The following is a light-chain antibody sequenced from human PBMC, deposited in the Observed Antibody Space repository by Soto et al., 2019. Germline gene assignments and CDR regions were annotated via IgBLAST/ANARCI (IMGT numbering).Light chain of an antibody. CDR2: EIV. CDR1: SDDIGAYDR. V-gene: IGLV2-14*01. Sequence: QSLQTQPASLSVSPGQSITISSTGTSDDIGAYDRVSWFQQYPGEAPKIIIYEIVHRPSGISNRFSGSKSGNIASLTIFGLQAEDEADYYCTSYTNRGGLWVFGGGTKVTVL. J-gene: IGLJ3*02. CDR3: TSYTNRGGLWV.